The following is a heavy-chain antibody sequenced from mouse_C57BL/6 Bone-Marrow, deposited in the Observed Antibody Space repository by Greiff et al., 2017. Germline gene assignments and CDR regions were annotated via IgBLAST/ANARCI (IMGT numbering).Heavy chain of an antibody. CDR1: GFNIKDDY. CDR2: IDPENGDT. J-gene: IGHJ3*01. D-gene: IGHD2-4*01. V-gene: IGHV14-4*01. CDR3: TTKIYYDYDWFAY. Sequence: VQLQQSGAELVRPGASVKLSCTASGFNIKDDYMHWVKQRPEQGLEWIGWIDPENGDTAYASKFQGKATITADTSSNTAYLQLSSLTSEDTAVYYCTTKIYYDYDWFAYWGQGTLVTVSA.